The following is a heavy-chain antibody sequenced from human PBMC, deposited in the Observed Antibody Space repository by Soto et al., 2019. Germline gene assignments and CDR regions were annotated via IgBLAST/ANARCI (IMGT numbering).Heavy chain of an antibody. V-gene: IGHV4-39*01. D-gene: IGHD2-15*01. CDR1: GGSIGSTLYY. Sequence: SETLSLTCTVSGGSIGSTLYYWGWVRQPPGKRLEWIGSIYFSGSTYYNPSLKSRVTISVDTSKNQFSLQLSSVTAADTALYYCARARGGLGYCSGGSCYSYYYYGMDVWGQGTTVTVSS. CDR3: ARARGGLGYCSGGSCYSYYYYGMDV. CDR2: IYFSGST. J-gene: IGHJ6*02.